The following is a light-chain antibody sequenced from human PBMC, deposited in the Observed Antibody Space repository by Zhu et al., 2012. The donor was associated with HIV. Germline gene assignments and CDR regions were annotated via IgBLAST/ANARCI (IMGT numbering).Light chain of an antibody. CDR1: QSVSR. J-gene: IGKJ4*01. V-gene: IGKV3-11*01. Sequence: EIVLTQSPVTLSLSPGERATLSCRASQSVSRFLIYDTSHRATGIPDRFTGSGSGTDFTLTISSLEPEDFAVYYCQHRNNWPPELTFGGGTKVEIK. CDR2: DTS. CDR3: QHRNNWPPELT.